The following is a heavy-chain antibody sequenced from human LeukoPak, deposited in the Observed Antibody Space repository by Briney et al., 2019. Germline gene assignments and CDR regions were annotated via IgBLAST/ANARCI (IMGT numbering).Heavy chain of an antibody. CDR2: ISGYNGNT. Sequence: ASVKVSCEASGYTFTSYGISWLRQAPGQGLEWLGWISGYNGNTNYAQKFQGRVTMTTDTPTSTAYMDLRSLKSDDTAVYYCAVHDFYSGGYHFDCWGQGTLVTVPS. J-gene: IGHJ4*02. CDR3: AVHDFYSGGYHFDC. CDR1: GYTFTSYG. D-gene: IGHD3-3*01. V-gene: IGHV1-18*01.